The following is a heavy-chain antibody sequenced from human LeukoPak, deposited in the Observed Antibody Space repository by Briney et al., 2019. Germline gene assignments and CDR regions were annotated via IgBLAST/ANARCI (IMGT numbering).Heavy chain of an antibody. CDR3: ARAMIVVGLDY. J-gene: IGHJ4*02. V-gene: IGHV3-23*01. CDR1: GFTFSSYA. D-gene: IGHD3-22*01. Sequence: GGSLTLSCAASGFTFSSYAMSWVRQAPGKGLEWVSAISGSGGSTYYADSVKGRFTISRDNAKNSLYLQMNSLRAEDTAVYYCARAMIVVGLDYWGQGTLVTVSS. CDR2: ISGSGGST.